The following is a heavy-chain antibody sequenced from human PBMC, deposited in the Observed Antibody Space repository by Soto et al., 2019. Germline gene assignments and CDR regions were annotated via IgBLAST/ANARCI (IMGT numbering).Heavy chain of an antibody. J-gene: IGHJ3*02. V-gene: IGHV3-49*04. CDR1: GFTFGDYA. CDR2: IRSKAYGGTT. D-gene: IGHD2-2*01. CDR3: TSSLDIVVVPAATKGSFDI. Sequence: GGSLRLSCTASGFTFGDYAMSWVRQAPGKGLGWVGFIRSKAYGGTTEYAASVKGRFTISRDDSKSIAYLQMNSLKTEDTAVYYCTSSLDIVVVPAATKGSFDIWGQGTMVTV.